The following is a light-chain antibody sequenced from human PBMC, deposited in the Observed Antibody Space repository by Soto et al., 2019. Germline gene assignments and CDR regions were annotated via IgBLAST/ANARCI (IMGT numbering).Light chain of an antibody. CDR3: QQYGSSPRT. J-gene: IGKJ1*01. CDR1: QSVSSSY. Sequence: EIVLTQSPGTLSLSPGERATLSCRASQSVSSSYLAWYQQKPGQAPRLLIYGASIGATGIPDRFSGSGSGTDFTLTISRLEPEDFAVYYCQQYGSSPRTFGQGTKVEIK. CDR2: GAS. V-gene: IGKV3-20*01.